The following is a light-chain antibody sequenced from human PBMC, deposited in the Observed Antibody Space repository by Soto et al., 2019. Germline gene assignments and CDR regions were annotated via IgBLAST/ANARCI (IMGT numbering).Light chain of an antibody. V-gene: IGKV3-20*01. CDR1: QSVSSSY. Sequence: EIVLTQSPGTLSLSPWERATLSCRASQSVSSSYLAWYQQKPGQAPRLLIYGAFNRATGIPDRFSGSGSGTDFTLTFSRLEPEDFAVYYCQQYGDSPATFGGGTKVDIK. CDR3: QQYGDSPAT. CDR2: GAF. J-gene: IGKJ4*01.